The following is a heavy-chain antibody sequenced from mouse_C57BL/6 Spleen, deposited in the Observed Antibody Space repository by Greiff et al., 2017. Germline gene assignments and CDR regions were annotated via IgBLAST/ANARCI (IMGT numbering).Heavy chain of an antibody. CDR2: INPSTGGT. CDR3: ARWDLLRRNAMDY. V-gene: IGHV1-42*01. CDR1: GYSFTGYY. Sequence: EVQLQQSGPELVKPGASVKISCKASGYSFTGYYMNWVKQSPEKSLEWIGEINPSTGGTTYNQKFKAKATLTVDKSSSTAYMQLKSLTSEDSAVYYCARWDLLRRNAMDYWGQGTSVTVSS. D-gene: IGHD1-1*01. J-gene: IGHJ4*01.